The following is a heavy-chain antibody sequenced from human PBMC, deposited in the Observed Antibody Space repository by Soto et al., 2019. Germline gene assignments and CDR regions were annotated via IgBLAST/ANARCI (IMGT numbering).Heavy chain of an antibody. CDR2: ISSSSSYI. CDR1: GFIFSSYS. J-gene: IGHJ4*02. Sequence: GGSLRLSCAASGFIFSSYSMNWVRQAPGKGLEWVSSISSSSSYIYYADSVKGRFTISRDNAKNSLYLQMNSLRADDTAVYYCVPTGKTDSPLDYWGQGTLVTVSS. CDR3: VPTGKTDSPLDY. D-gene: IGHD1-1*01. V-gene: IGHV3-21*01.